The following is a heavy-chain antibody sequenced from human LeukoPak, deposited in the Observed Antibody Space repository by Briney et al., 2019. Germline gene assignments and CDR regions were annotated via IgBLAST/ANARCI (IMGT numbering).Heavy chain of an antibody. Sequence: GGSLRLSCAASGFTFSSYAMSWVRQAPGKGLEWVSAISGSGGSTYYADSVKGRFTISRDNSKNSLYLQMNSLRAEDTAVYYCARRGGGVAGTFDYWGQGTLVTVSS. J-gene: IGHJ4*02. CDR2: ISGSGGST. CDR1: GFTFSSYA. D-gene: IGHD6-19*01. V-gene: IGHV3-23*01. CDR3: ARRGGGVAGTFDY.